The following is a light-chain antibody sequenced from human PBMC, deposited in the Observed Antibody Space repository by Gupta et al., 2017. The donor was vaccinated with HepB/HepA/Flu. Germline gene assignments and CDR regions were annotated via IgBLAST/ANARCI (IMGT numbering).Light chain of an antibody. V-gene: IGKV1-6*01. CDR1: RGIRND. Sequence: AVQMTQSPSSLSASVGDRVTITCRASRGIRNDLAWYQQKPGKAPKLLIFAASRVKSGVPSRFSGSGSGTDFTLTISGRQPEDFANYYCQQENFSPWTFGQGTKVDFK. J-gene: IGKJ1*01. CDR2: AAS. CDR3: QQENFSPWT.